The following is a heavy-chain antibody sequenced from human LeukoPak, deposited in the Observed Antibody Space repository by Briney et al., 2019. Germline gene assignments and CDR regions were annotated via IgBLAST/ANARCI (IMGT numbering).Heavy chain of an antibody. CDR2: IYYSGST. CDR1: GGSISTNYW. J-gene: IGHJ6*03. CDR3: ARDSVSIAAAEFYYYMDV. D-gene: IGHD6-13*01. Sequence: SETLSLTCAVSGGSISTNYWWNWIRQPPGKGLEWVGYIYYSGSTNYNPSLKSRVTISVDTSKNQFSLMLSSVTAADTAVYYCARDSVSIAAAEFYYYMDVWGKGTTVTVSS. V-gene: IGHV4-59*01.